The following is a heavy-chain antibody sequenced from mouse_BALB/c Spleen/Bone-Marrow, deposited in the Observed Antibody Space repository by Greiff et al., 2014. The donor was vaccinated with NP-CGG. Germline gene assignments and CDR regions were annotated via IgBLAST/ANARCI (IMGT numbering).Heavy chain of an antibody. CDR1: GYTFTSYT. Sequence: QVQLQQSGAELARPGASVKMSCKASGYTFTSYTMHWVKQRPGQGLEWIGYINPSSGYTNYNQKFKDKATLTADKSSSTAYMQLSSLTSEDSAVYYCARAAYYRYDEGAWFAHWGQGTLVTVSA. CDR3: ARAAYYRYDEGAWFAH. J-gene: IGHJ3*01. V-gene: IGHV1-4*01. CDR2: INPSSGYT. D-gene: IGHD2-14*01.